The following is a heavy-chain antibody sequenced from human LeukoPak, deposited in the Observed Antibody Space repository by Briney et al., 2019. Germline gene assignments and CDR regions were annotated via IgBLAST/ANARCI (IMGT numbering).Heavy chain of an antibody. CDR2: IWYDGSIK. V-gene: IGHV3-33*01. Sequence: PGRSLRLSCAASGFTFSTYGRHWVRQAPGKGLEWVAVIWYDGSIKYYADSVKGRITISRDNSKNTLDLQMNSLRAEDTAVYYCARAVGPFDIWGQGTIVIVSS. CDR3: ARAVGPFDI. CDR1: GFTFSTYG. J-gene: IGHJ3*02. D-gene: IGHD3-16*01.